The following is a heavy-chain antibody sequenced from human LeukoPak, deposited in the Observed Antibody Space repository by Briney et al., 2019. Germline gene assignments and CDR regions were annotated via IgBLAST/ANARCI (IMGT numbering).Heavy chain of an antibody. CDR3: ARDSLSNYDFWSGYYRRYYYYGMDV. CDR1: GGSISSGGHS. J-gene: IGHJ6*02. D-gene: IGHD3-3*01. CDR2: NDHSGST. Sequence: SETLSLTCAVSGGSISSGGHSWSWIRQPPGKGLEWIGDNDHSGSTYYNPSLKSRVTISVDTSKNQFSLKLSSVTAADTAVYYCARDSLSNYDFWSGYYRRYYYYGMDVWGQGTTVTVSS. V-gene: IGHV4-30-2*05.